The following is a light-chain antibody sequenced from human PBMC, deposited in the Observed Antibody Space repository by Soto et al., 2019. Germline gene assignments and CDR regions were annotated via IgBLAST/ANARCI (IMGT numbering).Light chain of an antibody. V-gene: IGKV3-11*01. CDR3: QQRSNWPPIT. J-gene: IGKJ5*01. CDR1: QSVRGF. CDR2: DAL. Sequence: EIVLTQSPATLSLSPGDRATLSCRASQSVRGFLAWYQQKPGQAPRPLIYDALTRATGIPARFSGSGSGTDFTLTISSLEPEDFAVYYCQQRSNWPPITFGQGTRLEIK.